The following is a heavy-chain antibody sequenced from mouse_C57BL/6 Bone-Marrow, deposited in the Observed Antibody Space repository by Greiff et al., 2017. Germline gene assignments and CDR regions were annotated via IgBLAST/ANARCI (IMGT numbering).Heavy chain of an antibody. CDR1: GYTFTDYY. CDR3: ARGDYSNSTGAMDY. D-gene: IGHD2-5*01. CDR2: INPNNGGT. J-gene: IGHJ4*01. V-gene: IGHV1-26*01. Sequence: EVQLQQSGPELVKPGASVKISCKASGYTFTDYYMNWVKQSHGKSLEWIGDINPNNGGTSYNQKFKGKATVTVDKSSSTAYMELRSLTSEDSAVYYCARGDYSNSTGAMDYWGQGTSVTVSS.